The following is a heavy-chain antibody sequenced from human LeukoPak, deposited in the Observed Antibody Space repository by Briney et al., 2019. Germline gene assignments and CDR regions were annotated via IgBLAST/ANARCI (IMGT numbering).Heavy chain of an antibody. CDR2: ISHDGSNK. D-gene: IGHD3-3*02. V-gene: IGHV3-30*04. J-gene: IGHJ4*02. Sequence: GGSLRLSCAASGFTFSRYAMQWVRQAPGKGLEWLAVISHDGSNKYYADSVKGRFTISRDNSKNTLYLQMNSLRADDTAVYYCARDIAFDGTRPPDYWGQGTLVTVSS. CDR3: ARDIAFDGTRPPDY. CDR1: GFTFSRYA.